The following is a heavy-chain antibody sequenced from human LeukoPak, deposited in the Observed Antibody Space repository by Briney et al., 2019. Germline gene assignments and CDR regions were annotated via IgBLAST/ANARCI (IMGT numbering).Heavy chain of an antibody. CDR3: ARVESEYYYYGMDV. Sequence: GGSLRLSCAASGFTFSSYAMSWVRQAPGKGLEWVSAISGSGGSTYYADSVKGRFTISRDNSKNTLYLQMNSLRAEDTAVYYCARVESEYYYYGMDVWGQGTTVTVSS. CDR2: ISGSGGST. J-gene: IGHJ6*02. CDR1: GFTFSSYA. V-gene: IGHV3-23*01.